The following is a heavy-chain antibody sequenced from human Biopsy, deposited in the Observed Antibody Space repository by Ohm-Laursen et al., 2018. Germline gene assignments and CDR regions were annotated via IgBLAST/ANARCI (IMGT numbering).Heavy chain of an antibody. D-gene: IGHD3-3*01. CDR3: ATPFQYYDSWGGYPPFVH. J-gene: IGHJ4*02. V-gene: IGHV1-69*10. CDR1: GYTFTTYG. Sequence: GASVKVSCNASGYTFTTYGISWVRQAPGEGLEWMGGIIAVSGLVNYAPKFQGRVSITADKSTTTAYMELSNLKSEDTAVYYCATPFQYYDSWGGYPPFVHWGQGTLVTVSS. CDR2: IIAVSGLV.